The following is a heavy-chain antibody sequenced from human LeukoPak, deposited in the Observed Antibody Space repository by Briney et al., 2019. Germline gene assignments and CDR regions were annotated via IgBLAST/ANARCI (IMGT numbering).Heavy chain of an antibody. Sequence: GGSLRLSCAASGFTFSDYTMNWVRQAPGKGLEWVSSISSGGTYKYYADSVKGRFTISRDNAQNSLYLQMNSLRAEDTAVYYCARDTRGESDYWGQGTLVTVSS. CDR3: ARDTRGESDY. CDR2: ISSGGTYK. D-gene: IGHD2-2*01. CDR1: GFTFSDYT. V-gene: IGHV3-21*01. J-gene: IGHJ4*02.